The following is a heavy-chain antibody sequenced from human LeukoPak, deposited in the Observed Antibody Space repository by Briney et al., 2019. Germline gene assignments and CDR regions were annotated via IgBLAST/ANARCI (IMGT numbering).Heavy chain of an antibody. CDR1: GGSISSSSYY. V-gene: IGHV4-39*01. CDR2: IYYSGST. CDR3: AILTPSVDY. D-gene: IGHD3-9*01. J-gene: IGHJ4*02. Sequence: PSETLSLTCTVSGGSISSSSYYWGWIRQPPGKGLEWIGSIYYSGSTYYNPSLKSRVTISVDTSKNQFSLKLSSVTAADTAVYYCAILTPSVDYWGQGALVTVSS.